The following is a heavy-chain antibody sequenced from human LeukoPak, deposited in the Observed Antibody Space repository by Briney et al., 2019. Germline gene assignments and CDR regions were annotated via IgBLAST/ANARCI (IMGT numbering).Heavy chain of an antibody. D-gene: IGHD4-17*01. V-gene: IGHV3-15*01. J-gene: IGHJ4*02. CDR3: TSDAYGNSPSDFGY. CDR2: IKSKTDAGTT. Sequence: PGGTLCLSCAVPGVTSSNAWMSWVRQAPGKGLEWVGRIKSKTDAGTTAYAAPVKARSTISRDDSINTWIPHMTSLNTEDTAVSYCTSDAYGNSPSDFGYCGQGTLVTVSS. CDR1: GVTSSNAW.